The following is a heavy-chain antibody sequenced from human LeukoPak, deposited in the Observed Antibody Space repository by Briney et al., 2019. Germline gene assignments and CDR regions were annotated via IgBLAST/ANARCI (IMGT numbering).Heavy chain of an antibody. CDR2: IIPSGHTT. Sequence: PPGGSLRLSCAASAFTFSSYTMNWVRQAPGKGLEWVSGIIPSGHTTYYADSVRGRFTISRDNSRNTLYLQMNSLRAEDTAVYYCAKDDRWLQFCCWGQGTLVTVSA. CDR1: AFTFSSYT. V-gene: IGHV3-23*01. D-gene: IGHD5-24*01. J-gene: IGHJ4*02. CDR3: AKDDRWLQFCC.